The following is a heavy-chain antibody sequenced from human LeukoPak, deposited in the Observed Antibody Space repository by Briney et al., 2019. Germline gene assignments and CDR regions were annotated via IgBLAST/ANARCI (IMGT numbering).Heavy chain of an antibody. CDR2: IRYDGSNK. CDR3: DVDHCSYDSSGYFPPFAFDI. V-gene: IGHV3-30*02. J-gene: IGHJ3*02. CDR1: GFSFSIYG. Sequence: GGSLRLSCAPSGFSFSIYGMHWVREAPGRGLEWVSFIRYDGSNKYYAHSVRGRFTISRDNSKSTLYLQKNSVRAENTGVFYCDVDHCSYDSSGYFPPFAFDIWGQGTMVTVSS. D-gene: IGHD3-22*01.